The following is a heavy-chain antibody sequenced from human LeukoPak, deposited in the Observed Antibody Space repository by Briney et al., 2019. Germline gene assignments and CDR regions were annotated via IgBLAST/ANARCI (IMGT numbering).Heavy chain of an antibody. Sequence: PSETLSLTCTVFGDSVSSGGYYWNWIRQPPGKGPEWIAYIYDSGSTHYNPSLKSRVTISVDTSKNQFSLKLSSVTSADTAVYYCARIRSTSSSPWYFDYWGQGTLVTVSS. D-gene: IGHD6-6*01. V-gene: IGHV4-61*08. CDR2: IYDSGST. CDR1: GDSVSSGGYY. J-gene: IGHJ4*02. CDR3: ARIRSTSSSPWYFDY.